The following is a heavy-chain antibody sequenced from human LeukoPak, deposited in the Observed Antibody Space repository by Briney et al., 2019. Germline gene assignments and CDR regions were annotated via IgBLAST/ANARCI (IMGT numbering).Heavy chain of an antibody. CDR2: IYSGGST. V-gene: IGHV3-66*02. D-gene: IGHD1-26*01. CDR1: GFTVSSNY. J-gene: IGHJ4*02. CDR3: AIQRRIVGATPFFDY. Sequence: PGGSLRLSCAASGFTVSSNYMSWVRQAPGKGLEWVSVIYSGGSTYYADSVKGRFTISRDNSKNTLYLQMNRLRAEDTAVYYCAIQRRIVGATPFFDYWGQGTLVTVSS.